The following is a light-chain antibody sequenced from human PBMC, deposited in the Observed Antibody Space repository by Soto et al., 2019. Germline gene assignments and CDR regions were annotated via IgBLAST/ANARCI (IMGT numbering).Light chain of an antibody. Sequence: QSALTQPASVSGSPGQSITISCTGTISDAGTYSFVSCYQEHPGKAPKLMIYEGSQRPSGFSNRFSGSRSGNTASLTVSGLQAEDEADYYCASHAGRKNIIFGGGTKLTVL. V-gene: IGLV2-14*02. CDR1: ISDAGTYSF. CDR3: ASHAGRKNII. CDR2: EGS. J-gene: IGLJ2*01.